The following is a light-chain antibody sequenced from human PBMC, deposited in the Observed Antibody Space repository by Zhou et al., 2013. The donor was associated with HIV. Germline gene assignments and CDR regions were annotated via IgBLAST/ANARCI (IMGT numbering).Light chain of an antibody. J-gene: IGKJ5*01. CDR3: QQYHSYSIT. V-gene: IGKV1-39*01. Sequence: DILMTQSPSTLSAAVGDRVTITCRASQTISSYLNWYQQKPGKAPKLLIYAASSLQSGVPSRFRGSGSGTEFTLTITSLQPDDFATYYCQQYHSYSITFGQGTRLEIK. CDR2: AAS. CDR1: QTISSY.